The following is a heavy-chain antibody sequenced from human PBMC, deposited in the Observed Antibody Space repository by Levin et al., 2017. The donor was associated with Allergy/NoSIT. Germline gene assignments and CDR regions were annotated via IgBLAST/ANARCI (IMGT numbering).Heavy chain of an antibody. V-gene: IGHV3-64D*06. CDR1: GFTFSSYA. D-gene: IGHD4-17*01. J-gene: IGHJ4*02. Sequence: GGSLRLSCAASGFTFSSYAMSWVRQAPGKGLEWVSAISNNGGRTYYTDSVKGRFTISRDNSKNTVYLQMSSLRPGDTAMYYCVKNGDYGELGFWGQGTLVTVSS. CDR2: ISNNGGRT. CDR3: VKNGDYGELGF.